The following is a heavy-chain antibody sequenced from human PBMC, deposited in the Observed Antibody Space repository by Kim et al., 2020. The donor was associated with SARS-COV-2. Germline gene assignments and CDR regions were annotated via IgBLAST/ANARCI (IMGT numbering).Heavy chain of an antibody. D-gene: IGHD3-9*01. V-gene: IGHV4-31*01. CDR1: GASINNVGYY. Sequence: SETLSLTCTVSGASINNVGYYWSWIRQHPGKGLEWIGYIDYSGTTHYNPSLKSPVSISRDTAKNQFSLEVTSVTAADSAGYCGARDRSRLAAYYKENW. CDR3: ARDRSRLAAYYKENW. J-gene: IGHJ5*01. CDR2: IDYSGTT.